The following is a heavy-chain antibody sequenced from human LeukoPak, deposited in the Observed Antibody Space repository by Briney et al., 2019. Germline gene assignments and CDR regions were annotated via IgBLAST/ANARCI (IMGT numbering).Heavy chain of an antibody. CDR2: IRSKAYGGTT. D-gene: IGHD3-10*01. J-gene: IGHJ2*01. CDR3: TRDPWGSGSGNNWYFDL. V-gene: IGHV3-49*04. CDR1: GFTVSNTY. Sequence: TGGSLRLSCAASGFTVSNTYMSWVRQAPGEGLEWVGFIRSKAYGGTTEYAASVKGRFTISRDDSKSVAYLQMNSLKTEDTAVYYCTRDPWGSGSGNNWYFDLWGRGTLATVSS.